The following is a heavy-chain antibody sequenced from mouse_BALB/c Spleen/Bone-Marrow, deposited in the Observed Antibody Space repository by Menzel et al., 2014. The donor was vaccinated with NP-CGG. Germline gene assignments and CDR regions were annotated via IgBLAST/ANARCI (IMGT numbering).Heavy chain of an antibody. D-gene: IGHD4-1*01. Sequence: EVQLVESGGGLVKPGGSLKLSCAASGFTFSSYAMSWVRQSPEKRLEWVAEISSGGSYTYYPDTVTGRFTISRDNAKNTLSLEMSSLRSEDTAMYYCASKTGTGYWYFDVWGAGTTVTVSS. V-gene: IGHV5-9-4*01. CDR3: ASKTGTGYWYFDV. J-gene: IGHJ1*01. CDR2: ISSGGSYT. CDR1: GFTFSSYA.